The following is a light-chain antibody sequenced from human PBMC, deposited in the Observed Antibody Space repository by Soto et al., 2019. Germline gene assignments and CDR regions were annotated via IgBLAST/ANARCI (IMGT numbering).Light chain of an antibody. J-gene: IGKJ5*01. V-gene: IGKV3-20*01. CDR3: QQYGRAPIT. CDR2: GAS. CDR1: QTTSNRL. Sequence: EIVLTQSPGTLSLSPGERATLSCRASQTTSNRLLAWYQQKPGQSPRLLIYGASSRATGIPDRFIGSGSGTDFTLTISRLEPEDFAVYACQQYGRAPITFGQGTRLEIK.